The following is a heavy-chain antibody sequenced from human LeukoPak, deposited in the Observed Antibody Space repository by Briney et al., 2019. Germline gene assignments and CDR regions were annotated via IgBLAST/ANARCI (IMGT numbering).Heavy chain of an antibody. J-gene: IGHJ4*02. V-gene: IGHV4-59*12. Sequence: PSETLSLTCTVSGGSISNYFWSWIRQSPGKGLEWIGYVYYTGSTYYNPSLKSRVTISVDRSKNQFSLKLSSVTAADTAVYYCARVSVRGGTFDYWGQGTLVTVSS. CDR1: GGSISNYF. CDR2: VYYTGST. CDR3: ARVSVRGGTFDY. D-gene: IGHD3-10*01.